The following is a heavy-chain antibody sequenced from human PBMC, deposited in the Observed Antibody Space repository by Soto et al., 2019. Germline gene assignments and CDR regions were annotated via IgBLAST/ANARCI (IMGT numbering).Heavy chain of an antibody. D-gene: IGHD6-13*01. J-gene: IGHJ5*02. CDR3: TRDASRDSSARGWFDP. CDR2: ISSNSAYI. Sequence: PGGSLRLSCAASGFTFRSFTMNWVRQAPGKGLEWVSTISSNSAYIYYTDALRGRFTISRDNAKNSLHLQMNRLRAEDTAVYYCTRDASRDSSARGWFDPWGPGTLVTVSS. V-gene: IGHV3-21*01. CDR1: GFTFRSFT.